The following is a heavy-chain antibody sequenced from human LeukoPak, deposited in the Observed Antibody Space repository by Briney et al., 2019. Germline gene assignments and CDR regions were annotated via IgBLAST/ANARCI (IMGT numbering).Heavy chain of an antibody. CDR2: ISYDGSNK. V-gene: IGHV3-30*04. CDR3: ARVGIAVGRIWDAFDI. D-gene: IGHD6-19*01. J-gene: IGHJ3*02. Sequence: GRSLRLSCAASGFTFSSYAMHWVRQAPGKGLEWVAVISYDGSNKYYADSVKGRFTISRDNSKNTLYLQMNSLRAEDTAVYYCARVGIAVGRIWDAFDIWGQGTMVTVSS. CDR1: GFTFSSYA.